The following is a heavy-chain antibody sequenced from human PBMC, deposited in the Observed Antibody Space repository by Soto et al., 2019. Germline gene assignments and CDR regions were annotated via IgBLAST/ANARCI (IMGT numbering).Heavy chain of an antibody. CDR3: ARGGHVVVVTAVLDY. D-gene: IGHD2-21*02. V-gene: IGHV1-46*01. Sequence: QVQLMQSGAEVKKPGASVKVSCKASGDIFTDYYIHWVRQAPGQGLEWMGTVNPSGGHTTYAQHFLGRVTMTRYTSTSTLYMELTSLTSDDTAIYYCARGGHVVVVTAVLDYWGQGTLVTASS. CDR1: GDIFTDYY. CDR2: VNPSGGHT. J-gene: IGHJ4*02.